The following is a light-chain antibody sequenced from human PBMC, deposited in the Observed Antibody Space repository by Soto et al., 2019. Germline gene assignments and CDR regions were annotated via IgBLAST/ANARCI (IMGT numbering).Light chain of an antibody. J-gene: IGLJ1*01. Sequence: QSALTQPASVSGSPGQSITISCTGTSSDVGGYNYFSWYQQHPAKAPKLMIYEVSNRPSGVSNRFSGSKSGNTASLTISGLQAEDEADYYCSSYTSSSTPYVFGTGTKLTVL. CDR1: SSDVGGYNY. V-gene: IGLV2-14*01. CDR3: SSYTSSSTPYV. CDR2: EVS.